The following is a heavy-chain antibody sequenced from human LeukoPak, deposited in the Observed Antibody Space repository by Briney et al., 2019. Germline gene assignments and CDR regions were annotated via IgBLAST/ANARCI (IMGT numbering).Heavy chain of an antibody. Sequence: PGGSLRLSCAASGSIVSSSYMIWVRQAPGKGLEWVSAIYSGGSTYYADSVKGRFTISRDNSKNTLYLQMNSLRADDTAVYYCARGGGDYWGQGTLVTVSS. V-gene: IGHV3-53*01. CDR3: ARGGGDY. J-gene: IGHJ4*02. CDR1: GSIVSSSY. D-gene: IGHD2-15*01. CDR2: IYSGGST.